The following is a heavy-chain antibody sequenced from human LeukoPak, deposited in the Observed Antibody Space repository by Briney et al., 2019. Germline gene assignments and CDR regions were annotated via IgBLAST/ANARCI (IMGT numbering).Heavy chain of an antibody. Sequence: ASVKVSCKASGYTLTGYYMHWVRQAPGQGLEWMGWINPNSGGTNYAQKFQGRVTMTRDTSISTAYMELSRLRSDDTAVYYCASGGIAAAGPVNWFDPWGQGTLVTVSS. D-gene: IGHD6-13*01. CDR3: ASGGIAAAGPVNWFDP. CDR1: GYTLTGYY. V-gene: IGHV1-2*02. J-gene: IGHJ5*02. CDR2: INPNSGGT.